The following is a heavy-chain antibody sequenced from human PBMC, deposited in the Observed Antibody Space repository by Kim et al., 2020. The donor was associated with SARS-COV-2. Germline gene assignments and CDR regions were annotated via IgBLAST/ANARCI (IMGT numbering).Heavy chain of an antibody. V-gene: IGHV3-7*03. CDR1: GFTFSSYW. Sequence: GGSLRLSCAASGFTFSSYWMSWVRQAPGKGLEWVANIKQDGSEKYYVDSVKGRFTISRDNAKNSLYLQMNSLRAEDTAVYYCARGRRYNWNPGRYYGMDVWGQGTTVTVSS. CDR3: ARGRRYNWNPGRYYGMDV. J-gene: IGHJ6*02. CDR2: IKQDGSEK. D-gene: IGHD1-20*01.